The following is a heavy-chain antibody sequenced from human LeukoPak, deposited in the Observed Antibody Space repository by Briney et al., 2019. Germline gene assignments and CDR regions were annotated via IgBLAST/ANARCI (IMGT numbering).Heavy chain of an antibody. CDR2: ISSSGNTI. V-gene: IGHV3-48*03. CDR3: AKGRWELLDY. D-gene: IGHD1-26*01. Sequence: GGSLRLSCAASGFTFSSYEMNWVRQAPGKGLEWVSYISSSGNTIYYADSVKGRFTISRDNAKNSLYLQMNSLRAEDTAVYYCAKGRWELLDYWSQGTLVTVSS. CDR1: GFTFSSYE. J-gene: IGHJ4*02.